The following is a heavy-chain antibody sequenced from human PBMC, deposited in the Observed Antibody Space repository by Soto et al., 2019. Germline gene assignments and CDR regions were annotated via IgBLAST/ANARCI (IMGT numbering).Heavy chain of an antibody. CDR3: ARGGKSGSYTGYYYYYGMDV. D-gene: IGHD1-26*01. CDR1: GYTFTSYG. CDR2: ISAYNGNT. V-gene: IGHV1-18*01. J-gene: IGHJ6*02. Sequence: GASVKVSWKASGYTFTSYGISWVRQAPGQGLEWMGWISAYNGNTNYAQKLQGRVTMTTDTSTSTAYMELRSLRSDDTAVYYCARGGKSGSYTGYYYYYGMDVWGQGTTVTVSS.